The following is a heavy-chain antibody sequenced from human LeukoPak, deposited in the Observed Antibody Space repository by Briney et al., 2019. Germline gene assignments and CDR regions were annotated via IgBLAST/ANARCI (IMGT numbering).Heavy chain of an antibody. D-gene: IGHD1-26*01. V-gene: IGHV4-59*01. CDR1: GDSISGYY. CDR2: IYYSGTT. CDR3: ARGGSYHGY. J-gene: IGHJ4*02. Sequence: SETLSLTCTVSGDSISGYYWSWIRQPPGKGLEWIGNIYYSGTTNYNPSLKSRVTISVDTSKNQFSLKLSSVTAADTATYYCARGGSYHGYWGQGTLVTVSS.